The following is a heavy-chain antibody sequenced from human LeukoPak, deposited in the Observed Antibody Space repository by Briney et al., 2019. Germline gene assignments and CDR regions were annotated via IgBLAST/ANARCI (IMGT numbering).Heavy chain of an antibody. CDR1: GGTFSSYA. V-gene: IGHV1-69*05. CDR2: IIPIFGTA. J-gene: IGHJ6*03. Sequence: SVKVSSKASGGTFSSYAISWVRQAPGQGLEWMGGIIPIFGTANYAQKFQGRVTITTDESTSTAYMELSSLRSEDTAVYYCARGQVYYYYMDVWGKGTTVTVSS. CDR3: ARGQVYYYYMDV.